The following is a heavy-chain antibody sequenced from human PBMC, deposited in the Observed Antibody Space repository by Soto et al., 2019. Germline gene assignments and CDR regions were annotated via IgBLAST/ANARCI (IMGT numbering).Heavy chain of an antibody. CDR2: IYYSGST. CDR1: GGSISSGGYY. V-gene: IGHV4-31*03. CDR3: ARDSLWFGELHNWFDP. J-gene: IGHJ5*02. D-gene: IGHD3-10*01. Sequence: QVQLQESGPGLVKPSQTLSLTCTVSGGSISSGGYYWSWIRQHPGKGLEWIGYIYYSGSTYYNPSLKSRVTISVDTSKNQFSLKLSSATAADTAVYYCARDSLWFGELHNWFDPWGQGTLVTVSS.